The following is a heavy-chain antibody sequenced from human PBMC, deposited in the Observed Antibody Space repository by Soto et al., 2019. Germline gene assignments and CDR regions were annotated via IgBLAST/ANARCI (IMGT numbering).Heavy chain of an antibody. Sequence: QVQLVESGGGVVQPGRSLRLSCAASGFSFGSYAMHWVRQAPDKGLEWVAVIWWDGSERYYADSVEGRFIISRDNFKKTLNLQMNSLRVDDTAVYYCARGGLAARPDYWGQGTPVTVSS. CDR2: IWWDGSER. J-gene: IGHJ4*02. D-gene: IGHD6-6*01. V-gene: IGHV3-33*01. CDR3: ARGGLAARPDY. CDR1: GFSFGSYA.